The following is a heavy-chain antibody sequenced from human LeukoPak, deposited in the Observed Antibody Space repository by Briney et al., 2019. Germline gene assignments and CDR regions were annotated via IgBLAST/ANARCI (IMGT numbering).Heavy chain of an antibody. CDR2: IYYSGST. CDR1: GGSVSSGSYY. D-gene: IGHD3-3*01. V-gene: IGHV4-39*01. J-gene: IGHJ4*02. CDR3: ASTKHNSVRFLEWLPLYY. Sequence: PSETLSLTCTVSGGSVSSGSYYWGWIRQPPGKGLEWIGSIYYSGSTYYNPSLKSRVTISVDTSKNQFSLKLSSVTAADTAVYYCASTKHNSVRFLEWLPLYYWGQGTLVTVSS.